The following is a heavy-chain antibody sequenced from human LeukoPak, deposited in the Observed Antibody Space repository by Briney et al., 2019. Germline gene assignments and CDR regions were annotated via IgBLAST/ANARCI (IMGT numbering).Heavy chain of an antibody. Sequence: PGRSLRLSCAASGFTFSSYAMHWVRQAPGKGLEWVAVISYDGSNKYYADSVKGRFTISRDNSKNTLYLQMNSLRAEDTAVYYCARERITMVRGEGYDAFDIWGQGTMVTVSS. D-gene: IGHD3-10*01. V-gene: IGHV3-30*04. J-gene: IGHJ3*02. CDR1: GFTFSSYA. CDR2: ISYDGSNK. CDR3: ARERITMVRGEGYDAFDI.